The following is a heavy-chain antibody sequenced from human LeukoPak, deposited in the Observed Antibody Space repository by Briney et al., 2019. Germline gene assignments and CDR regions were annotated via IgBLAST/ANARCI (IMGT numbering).Heavy chain of an antibody. D-gene: IGHD4-17*01. CDR3: ARLVLYGDYNYVLYWYFDL. CDR2: IYYSGST. CDR1: GGSISSSSYY. J-gene: IGHJ2*01. Sequence: PSETLSLTCTVSGGSISSSSYYWSWIRQPPGKGLEWIGYIYYSGSTNNNPSLKSRVTISVDTSKNQFSLKLSSVTAADTAVYYCARLVLYGDYNYVLYWYFDLWGRGTLVTVSS. V-gene: IGHV4-61*05.